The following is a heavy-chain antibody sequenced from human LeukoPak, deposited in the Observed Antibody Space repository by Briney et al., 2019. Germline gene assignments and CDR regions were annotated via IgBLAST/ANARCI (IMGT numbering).Heavy chain of an antibody. D-gene: IGHD5-24*01. CDR1: GDSVSSNSAA. V-gene: IGHV6-1*01. CDR3: ARSGRGGWIDY. J-gene: IGHJ4*02. Sequence: SQTLSLTCAISGDSVSSNSAAWNWMRQSPSRGLEWLGRTYYRSKWYNGYAVFVKSRISVDPDTSKNQFSLQLNSVTPEDTAVYYCARSGRGGWIDYWGQGTLVTVSS. CDR2: TYYRSKWYN.